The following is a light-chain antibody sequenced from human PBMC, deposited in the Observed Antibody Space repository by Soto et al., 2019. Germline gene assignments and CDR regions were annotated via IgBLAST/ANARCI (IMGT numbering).Light chain of an antibody. CDR2: GAS. V-gene: IGKV3-15*01. Sequence: EIVMTQSPATLSVSPGERATVSCRASQSVNINLAWYQQKPGQAPRLLIFGASSRANGIPARFSGSGSGTEFTLTISNLQTEDFAVYYCQQYTNWPRTFGQGTKVDIK. CDR1: QSVNIN. CDR3: QQYTNWPRT. J-gene: IGKJ1*01.